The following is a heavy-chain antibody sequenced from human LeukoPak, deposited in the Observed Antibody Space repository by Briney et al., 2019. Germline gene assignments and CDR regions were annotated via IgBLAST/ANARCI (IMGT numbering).Heavy chain of an antibody. Sequence: PGGSLSLSCAASGFTFSSYAMHWVRQAQGKGLEWVAVISYGGDNKYYADSVKGRFTISRDNSKNTLYLQMNSLRAEDTAVYYCARDFEAHDLRPIGYWGQGTLVTVSS. D-gene: IGHD3-3*01. CDR3: ARDFEAHDLRPIGY. V-gene: IGHV3-30*01. CDR1: GFTFSSYA. CDR2: ISYGGDNK. J-gene: IGHJ4*02.